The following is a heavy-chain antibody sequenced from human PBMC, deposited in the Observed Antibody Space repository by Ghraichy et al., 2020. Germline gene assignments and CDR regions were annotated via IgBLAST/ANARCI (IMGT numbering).Heavy chain of an antibody. CDR3: ARRGPLEWGAFDY. Sequence: GGSLRLSCAASGFTFSSNAMGWVRQAPGKGLEWVSAISGSGALTFYADSVKGRFSISRDNSKNNFYLQMNSLRAEDTAVYYCARRGPLEWGAFDYWGQGTLVTVSS. J-gene: IGHJ4*02. CDR1: GFTFSSNA. V-gene: IGHV3-23*01. CDR2: ISGSGALT. D-gene: IGHD3-3*01.